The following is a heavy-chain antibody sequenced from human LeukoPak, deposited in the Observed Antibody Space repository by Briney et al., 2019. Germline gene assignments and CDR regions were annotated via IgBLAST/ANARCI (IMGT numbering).Heavy chain of an antibody. D-gene: IGHD7-27*01. CDR2: ISSSSSYI. Sequence: PGGSLRLSCAASGFTFSGYAMSWVRQAPGKGLEWVSSISSSSSYIYYADSVKGRFTISRDNAKNSLYLQMNSLRAEDTAVYYCARSGWNWGSSHYYGMDVWGQGTTVTVSS. CDR3: ARSGWNWGSSHYYGMDV. V-gene: IGHV3-21*01. J-gene: IGHJ6*02. CDR1: GFTFSGYA.